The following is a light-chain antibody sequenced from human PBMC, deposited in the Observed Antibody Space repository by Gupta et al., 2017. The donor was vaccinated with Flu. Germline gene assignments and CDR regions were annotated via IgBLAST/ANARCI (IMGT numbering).Light chain of an antibody. J-gene: IGLJ3*02. Sequence: QSALTQPASVSGFPGQSIPISCPGNSIDVGGYSYVSWDQQRPGKASKLMIYEVTNRPSGVPNRFSGSKSGNTASLTISGLQAEDDAYYYCSSYTSSTTPVFGGGTELTVL. CDR2: EVT. V-gene: IGLV2-14*01. CDR1: SIDVGGYSY. CDR3: SSYTSSTTPV.